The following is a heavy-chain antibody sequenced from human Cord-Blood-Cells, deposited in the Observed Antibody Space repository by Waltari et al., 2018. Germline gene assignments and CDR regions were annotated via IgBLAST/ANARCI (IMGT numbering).Heavy chain of an antibody. V-gene: IGHV1-8*03. CDR2: MNPNSGNT. CDR1: GYTFTSYD. D-gene: IGHD4-17*01. J-gene: IGHJ3*02. Sequence: QVQLVQSGAEVKKPGASVKVSCTASGYTFTSYDLNWVRQATGQGLEWMGWMNPNSGNTGYAQKFQGRVTITRNTSISTAYMELSSLRSEDTAVYYCARVPVYGGNAFDIWGQGTMVTVSS. CDR3: ARVPVYGGNAFDI.